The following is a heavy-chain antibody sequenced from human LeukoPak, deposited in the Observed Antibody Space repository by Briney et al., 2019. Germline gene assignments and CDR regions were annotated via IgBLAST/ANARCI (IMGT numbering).Heavy chain of an antibody. V-gene: IGHV4-34*01. CDR2: INHSGST. CDR1: GGSISSYH. D-gene: IGHD3-10*01. CDR3: ARQRVRGVTRYYYYYMDV. Sequence: SETLSLTCTVSGGSISSYHWSWIRQPPGKGLEWIGEINHSGSTNYNPSLKSRVTISVDTSKNQFSLKLSSVTAADTAVYYCARQRVRGVTRYYYYYMDVWGKGTTVTISS. J-gene: IGHJ6*03.